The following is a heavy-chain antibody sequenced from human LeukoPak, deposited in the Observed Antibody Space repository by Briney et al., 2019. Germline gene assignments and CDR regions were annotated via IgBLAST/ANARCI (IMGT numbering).Heavy chain of an antibody. Sequence: SETLSLTCTVSGGSISSYYWSWIRQPPGKGLEWIGFIYYSGSTNYNPSLKSRVTISVDTSKNQFSLKLSSVTAADTAVYCCARRVVPGGYTNWGQGTLVTVSS. CDR1: GGSISSYY. CDR3: ARRVVPGGYTN. CDR2: IYYSGST. J-gene: IGHJ4*02. D-gene: IGHD5-12*01. V-gene: IGHV4-59*08.